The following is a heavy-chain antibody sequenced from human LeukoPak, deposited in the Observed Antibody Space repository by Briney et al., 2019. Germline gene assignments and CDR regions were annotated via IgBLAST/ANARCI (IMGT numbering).Heavy chain of an antibody. CDR3: ARAQYSSLFDP. V-gene: IGHV1-8*03. J-gene: IGHJ5*02. D-gene: IGHD6-6*01. CDR1: GYTFTSYD. CDR2: MNPNSGNT. Sequence: ASVKVSCKASGYTFTSYDINWVRQATGQGLEWMGWMNPNSGNTGYAQKFQGRVTITRNTSISTAYMELSSLRSDDTAVYYCARAQYSSLFDPWGQGTLVTVSS.